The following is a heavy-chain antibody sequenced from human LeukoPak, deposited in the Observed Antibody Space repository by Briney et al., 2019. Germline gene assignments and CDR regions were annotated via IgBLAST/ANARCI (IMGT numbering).Heavy chain of an antibody. D-gene: IGHD3-22*01. Sequence: GGSLRLSCAASGFTFSSYSMNWVRQAPGKGLEWVSSISSSSYVYYAGSVKGRFTISRDNAKNSLYLQMNSLRAEDTAVYYCARSEIVLAPPHYWGQGTLVTVSS. CDR3: ARSEIVLAPPHY. CDR2: ISSSSYV. CDR1: GFTFSSYS. J-gene: IGHJ4*02. V-gene: IGHV3-21*01.